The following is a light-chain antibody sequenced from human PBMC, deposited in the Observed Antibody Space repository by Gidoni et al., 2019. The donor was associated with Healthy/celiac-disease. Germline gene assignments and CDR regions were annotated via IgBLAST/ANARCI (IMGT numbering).Light chain of an antibody. CDR3: QSYDSSLSGSGDVV. Sequence: QSVLTQPPSVSGAPGQRVTISCPGRSSNIGAGDDVHWYQQMPGTAPKLLIYGNSNRPAGVPDRFSGSKSGTAASLAITGRQAEDEADYYCQSYDSSLSGSGDVVFGGGTKLTVL. J-gene: IGLJ2*01. CDR1: SSNIGAGDD. V-gene: IGLV1-40*01. CDR2: GNS.